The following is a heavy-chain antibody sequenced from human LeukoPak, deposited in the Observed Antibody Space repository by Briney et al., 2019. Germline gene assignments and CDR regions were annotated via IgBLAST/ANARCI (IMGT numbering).Heavy chain of an antibody. V-gene: IGHV4-59*01. CDR3: ASREEDTAMVTDYYYMDV. Sequence: SETLSLTCTVSGGSISSYYWSWIRQPPGKGLGWVGYFYYSGSTNYNPPLKSRVTISVDTSKIQFSLKLSSVPAADTAVYYCASREEDTAMVTDYYYMDVWGKGTTVTISS. CDR1: GGSISSYY. D-gene: IGHD5-18*01. J-gene: IGHJ6*03. CDR2: FYYSGST.